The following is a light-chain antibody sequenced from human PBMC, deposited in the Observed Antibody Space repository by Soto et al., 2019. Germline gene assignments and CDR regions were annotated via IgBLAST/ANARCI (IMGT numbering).Light chain of an antibody. CDR2: EVS. V-gene: IGLV2-23*02. Sequence: QSALTQPASVSGSPGQSITIPCTGTSSDVGSYNLVSWYQQHPGKAPKLIIYEVSERPSGVSHRFSGSKSGSTASLTISGLQAEDEADYYCCSFVRTNGLLFGGGTKLTVL. CDR1: SSDVGSYNL. CDR3: CSFVRTNGLL. J-gene: IGLJ2*01.